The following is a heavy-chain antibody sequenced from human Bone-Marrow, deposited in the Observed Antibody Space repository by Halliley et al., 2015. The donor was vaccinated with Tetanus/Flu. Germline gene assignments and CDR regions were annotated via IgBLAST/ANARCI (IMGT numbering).Heavy chain of an antibody. V-gene: IGHV3-33*01. CDR2: ILSDGSKQ. J-gene: IGHJ6*02. CDR3: ARDRDSYGIDV. Sequence: GVEWVAVILSDGSKQYYAGSVKGRFTISKDNSKNTLFLQTISLRVEDTALYFCARDRDSYGIDVWGQGPTVTVS. D-gene: IGHD3-10*01.